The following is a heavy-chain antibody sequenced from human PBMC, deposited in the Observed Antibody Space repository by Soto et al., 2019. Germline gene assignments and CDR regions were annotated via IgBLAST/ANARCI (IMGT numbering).Heavy chain of an antibody. CDR1: GGTFSSYA. V-gene: IGHV1-69*06. Sequence: QVQLVQSGAEVKKPGSSVKVSCKASGGTFSSYAISWVRQAPGQGLEWMGGIIPIFGTANYAQKFQGRVTINADKSTSAAYMELSSLRSEDTAVYYCATSTMFGVVIIARDYYYGMDVWGQGTTVTVSS. CDR2: IIPIFGTA. CDR3: ATSTMFGVVIIARDYYYGMDV. J-gene: IGHJ6*02. D-gene: IGHD3-3*01.